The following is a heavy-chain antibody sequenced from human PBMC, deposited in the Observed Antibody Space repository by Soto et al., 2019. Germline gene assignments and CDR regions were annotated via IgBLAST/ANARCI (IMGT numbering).Heavy chain of an antibody. CDR3: VRGTCIPTDCPLFDY. V-gene: IGHV3-21*01. J-gene: IGHJ4*02. D-gene: IGHD2-21*01. CDR2: MSATGTYI. CDR1: GFTFSTYS. Sequence: EVQLVESGGGLVKPGESLRLSCAVSGFTFSTYSMNWVRQAPGKGLEWVSSMSATGTYIYSSDSVKGRFTISRDNAKNSLYLQMNSLRAEDTAVYYCVRGTCIPTDCPLFDYWGQGTLVTVSS.